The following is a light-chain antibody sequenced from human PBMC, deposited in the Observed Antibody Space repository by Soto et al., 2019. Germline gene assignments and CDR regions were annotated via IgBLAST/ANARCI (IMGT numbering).Light chain of an antibody. CDR1: QTITNDY. CDR3: QLFAPALRAT. CDR2: GAS. V-gene: IGKV3-20*01. Sequence: ETMLNISPGTLSLSPGDCASLSCRASQTITNDYLAWYQQRPGQAPRLLIYGASSRATGIPDRFSGSGSGTDFTLTISRLEPEDFAMYYCQLFAPALRATFAQGTRLEIK. J-gene: IGKJ5*01.